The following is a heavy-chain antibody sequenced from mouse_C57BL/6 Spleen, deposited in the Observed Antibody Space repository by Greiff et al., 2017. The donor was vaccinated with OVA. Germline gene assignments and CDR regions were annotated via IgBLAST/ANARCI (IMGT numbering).Heavy chain of an antibody. CDR3: ARMEGYDYDEGFAY. CDR1: GYTFTSYW. V-gene: IGHV1-64*01. D-gene: IGHD2-4*01. Sequence: QVQLQQPGAELVKPGASVKLSCKASGYTFTSYWMHWVKQRPGQGLEWIGMIHPNSGSTNYNEKFKSKATLTVDKSSSTAYMQLSSLTSEDSAVYYCARMEGYDYDEGFAYWGQGTLVTVSA. J-gene: IGHJ3*01. CDR2: IHPNSGST.